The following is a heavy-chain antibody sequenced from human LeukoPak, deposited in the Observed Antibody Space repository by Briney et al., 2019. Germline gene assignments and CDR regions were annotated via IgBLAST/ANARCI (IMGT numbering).Heavy chain of an antibody. V-gene: IGHV3-74*01. D-gene: IGHD3-9*01. J-gene: IGHJ4*02. Sequence: PGGSLRLSCAASGFTFSSYWMHWVRQAPGKGLVWVSRINSDGSSTSYADSVKGRFTISRDNAKNTLYLQMNSLRAEDTAVYYCAAADDILTGYYFRSWGQGTLVTVSS. CDR2: INSDGSST. CDR3: AAADDILTGYYFRS. CDR1: GFTFSSYW.